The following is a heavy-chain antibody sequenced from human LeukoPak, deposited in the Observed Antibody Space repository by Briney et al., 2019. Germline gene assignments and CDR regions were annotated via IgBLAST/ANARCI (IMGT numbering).Heavy chain of an antibody. V-gene: IGHV3-53*01. CDR1: GFTFSSNY. D-gene: IGHD3-22*01. CDR3: ARGRGYYYDSSALGAFHI. Sequence: PGGSLRLSCAVSGFTFSSNYMGWVRQAPGKGLEWVSVIYADDSKRYADPVKGRFTISRDTSKNTVYLQMNSLRADDTAIYYCARGRGYYYDSSALGAFHIWGQGTMVTVSS. J-gene: IGHJ3*02. CDR2: IYADDSK.